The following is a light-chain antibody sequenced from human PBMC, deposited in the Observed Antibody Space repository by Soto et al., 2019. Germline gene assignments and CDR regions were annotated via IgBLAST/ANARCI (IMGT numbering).Light chain of an antibody. CDR2: AAS. V-gene: IGKV1-27*01. CDR3: QTYNSAPSLT. CDR1: QGISNF. J-gene: IGKJ4*01. Sequence: DIQMTQSPSSLSASVGDRVSITCRASQGISNFLAWYQHKPGKVPKLLIYAASTLQSGVPSRFSGSGSGTDFTLTISSLQPEDVATYYCQTYNSAPSLTFGGGPKVEIK.